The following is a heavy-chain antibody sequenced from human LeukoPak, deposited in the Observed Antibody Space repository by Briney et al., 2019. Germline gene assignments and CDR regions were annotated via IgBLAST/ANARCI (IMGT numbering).Heavy chain of an antibody. CDR3: TTDRPIVVVPAAKAFDI. V-gene: IGHV3-7*03. Sequence: GGSLRLSCAASGFTFSSYWMSWVRQAPGKGLEWVANIKQDGSEKYYVDSVKGRFTISRDDSKNTLYLQMNSLKTEDTAVYYCTTDRPIVVVPAAKAFDIWGQGTMVTVSS. CDR1: GFTFSSYW. CDR2: IKQDGSEK. D-gene: IGHD2-2*01. J-gene: IGHJ3*02.